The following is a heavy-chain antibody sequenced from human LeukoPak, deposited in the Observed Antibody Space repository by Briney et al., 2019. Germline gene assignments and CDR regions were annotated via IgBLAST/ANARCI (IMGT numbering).Heavy chain of an antibody. CDR2: ISSSSITI. D-gene: IGHD5/OR15-5a*01. CDR3: ARAGYSILSPFDY. V-gene: IGHV3-48*03. J-gene: IGHJ4*02. CDR1: GFTFNNYE. Sequence: GGSLSLSCAASGFTFNNYEMNWVRQAPGKGLEWVSYISSSSITIYYADSVEGRFTISRDNAKSSLYLQMNSLRAEDTAVYYCARAGYSILSPFDYWGQGTLVTVSS.